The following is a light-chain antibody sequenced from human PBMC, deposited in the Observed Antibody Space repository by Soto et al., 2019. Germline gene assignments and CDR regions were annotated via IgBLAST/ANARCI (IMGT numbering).Light chain of an antibody. V-gene: IGKV1-5*03. CDR2: KAS. CDR3: QQYNSYSPLT. CDR1: QSISSW. J-gene: IGKJ4*01. Sequence: DIQMTQSPSTLSASVGDRVTITCRASQSISSWLAWYQQKPGKAPKLLIYKASSLESGVPSRFSGSGSGTDFPLTISSLQPDDFATYYCQQYNSYSPLTFGGGTKVDIK.